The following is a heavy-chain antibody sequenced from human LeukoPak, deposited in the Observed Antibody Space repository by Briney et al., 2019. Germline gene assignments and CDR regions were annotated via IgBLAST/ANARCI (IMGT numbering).Heavy chain of an antibody. Sequence: TLSLTCTVSGYSISSDYYWGWIRQPPGKALEWLALIYWDDDKRYSPSLRSRLTITKDTSKNQVVLSMTNMDPVDTATYYCAHRRIQQPFDYWGQGTLVTVSS. CDR3: AHRRIQQPFDY. CDR1: GYSISSDYYW. CDR2: IYWDDDK. J-gene: IGHJ4*02. V-gene: IGHV2-5*02. D-gene: IGHD5-18*01.